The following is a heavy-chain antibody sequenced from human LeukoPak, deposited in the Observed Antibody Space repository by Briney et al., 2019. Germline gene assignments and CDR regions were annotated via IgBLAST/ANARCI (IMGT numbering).Heavy chain of an antibody. CDR2: INHSGST. J-gene: IGHJ5*02. CDR1: GGSFSGYY. D-gene: IGHD3-10*01. V-gene: IGHV4-34*01. Sequence: SETLSLTCAVYGGSFSGYYWSWIRQPPGKGLEWSGEINHSGSTNYNPSLKSRVTISVDTSKNQFSLKLSSVTAADTAVYYCARGRVTMVRGVIINWFDPWGQGTLVTVSS. CDR3: ARGRVTMVRGVIINWFDP.